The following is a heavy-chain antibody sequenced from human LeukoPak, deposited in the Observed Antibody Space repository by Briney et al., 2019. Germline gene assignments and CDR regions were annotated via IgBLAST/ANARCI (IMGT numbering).Heavy chain of an antibody. CDR3: ARHGYSSGWTFNYFDY. CDR1: GGTFSSNA. Sequence: VASVKVSCKASGGTFSSNAISWVRQAPGQGLEWMGRIIPILGIANYAQKFQGRVTITADKSTSTAYMELSSLRSEDTAVYYCARHGYSSGWTFNYFDYWGQGTLVTVSS. CDR2: IIPILGIA. D-gene: IGHD6-25*01. V-gene: IGHV1-69*04. J-gene: IGHJ4*02.